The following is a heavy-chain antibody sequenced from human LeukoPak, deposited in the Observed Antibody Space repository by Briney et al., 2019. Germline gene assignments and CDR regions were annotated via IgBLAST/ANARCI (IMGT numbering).Heavy chain of an antibody. D-gene: IGHD2-15*01. CDR2: ISSSDDGT. J-gene: IGHJ4*02. V-gene: IGHV3-23*01. CDR3: AKAPVTSCRGAFCYPLDS. Sequence: TGGSLRLSCAASGFTFSNAWMNWVRQAPGKGLEWVSVISSSDDGTYHAGSVRGRFTISRDSSKNTLYLQMNNLRTEDAAIYYCAKAPVTSCRGAFCYPLDSWGQGTLVTVSS. CDR1: GFTFSNAW.